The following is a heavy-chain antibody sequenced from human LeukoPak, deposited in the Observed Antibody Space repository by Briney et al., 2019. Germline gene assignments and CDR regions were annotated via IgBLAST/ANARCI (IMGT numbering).Heavy chain of an antibody. D-gene: IGHD6-13*01. CDR1: GFTFTSYA. CDR2: ISGSGGST. Sequence: AGGSLRPSCAASGFTFTSYAMSWVRQAPGKGLEWLSAISGSGGSTYYADSVKGRFTISRDNSKNTLYLQMNSLRAEDTAVYYCAKSTRSWYGWFDPWGQGTLVTVSS. CDR3: AKSTRSWYGWFDP. J-gene: IGHJ5*02. V-gene: IGHV3-23*01.